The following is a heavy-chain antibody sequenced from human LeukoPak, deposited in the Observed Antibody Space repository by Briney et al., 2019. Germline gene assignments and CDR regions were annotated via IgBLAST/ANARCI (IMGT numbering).Heavy chain of an antibody. V-gene: IGHV3-21*01. CDR3: AREADYALDY. D-gene: IGHD4-17*01. J-gene: IGHJ4*02. Sequence: GGSLRLSCAASGFTFSNYNINWVRQTPGKGLEWVSSVSSGSSYIFYADSVKGRFTISRDNAKNSLYLQMNSLRAEDTAVYYCAREADYALDYWGQGTLVTVSS. CDR2: VSSGSSYI. CDR1: GFTFSNYN.